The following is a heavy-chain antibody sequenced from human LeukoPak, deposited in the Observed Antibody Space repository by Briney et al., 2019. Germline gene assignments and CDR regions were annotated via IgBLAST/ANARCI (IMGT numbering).Heavy chain of an antibody. V-gene: IGHV1-46*01. CDR3: ARDISQGDRGRSAADSVVLDY. D-gene: IGHD6-13*01. CDR1: GYTFTSYY. Sequence: ASVKVSCKASGYTFTSYYMHWVRQAPGQGLEWMGIINPSGGSTSYAQKFQGRVTMTRDTSTSTVYMELSSLRSDDTAVYYCARDISQGDRGRSAADSVVLDYWGQGTLVTVSA. J-gene: IGHJ4*02. CDR2: INPSGGST.